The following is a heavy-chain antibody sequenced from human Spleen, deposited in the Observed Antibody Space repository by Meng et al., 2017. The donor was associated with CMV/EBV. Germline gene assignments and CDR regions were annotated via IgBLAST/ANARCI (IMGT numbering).Heavy chain of an antibody. D-gene: IGHD1-7*01. CDR2: IYWNDDK. V-gene: IGHV2-5*01. CDR1: GFSLSTSGVG. CDR3: ARSGTGTTYWYFDL. J-gene: IGHJ2*01. Sequence: FSGFSLSTSGVGVGSIRQPPGKALAWLALIYWNDDKRYSPSLRSRLTITKDTSKNQVVLTMTNMDPVDTATYYCARSGTGTTYWYFDLWGRGTLVTVSS.